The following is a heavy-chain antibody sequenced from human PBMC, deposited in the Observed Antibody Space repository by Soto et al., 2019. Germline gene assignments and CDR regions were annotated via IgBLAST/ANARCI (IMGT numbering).Heavy chain of an antibody. J-gene: IGHJ6*03. V-gene: IGHV1-24*01. CDR3: ARGFFGEFYYYYMDV. Sequence: ASVKVSCKVSGNSLTELAMHWVRQAPGKGLEWMGGFDPEDGETIYAQKFQGRVTMTRNTSISTAYMELSSLRSEDTAVYYCARGFFGEFYYYYMDVWGKGTTVTVSS. CDR1: GNSLTELA. CDR2: FDPEDGET. D-gene: IGHD3-16*01.